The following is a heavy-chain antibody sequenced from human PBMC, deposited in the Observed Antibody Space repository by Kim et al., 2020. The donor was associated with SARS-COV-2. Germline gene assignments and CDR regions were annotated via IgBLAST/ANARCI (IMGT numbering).Heavy chain of an antibody. CDR3: ARGPRQQLVTTFDL. Sequence: GGSLRLSCAASGFTFSTYSMNWVRQAPGKGLEWVSSISSSTYIYYADSVKGRFAISRDNAKSSLYLQMNSLRAEDTAVYYCARGPRQQLVTTFDLWGRGT. CDR2: ISSSTYI. V-gene: IGHV3-21*01. J-gene: IGHJ2*01. D-gene: IGHD6-13*01. CDR1: GFTFSTYS.